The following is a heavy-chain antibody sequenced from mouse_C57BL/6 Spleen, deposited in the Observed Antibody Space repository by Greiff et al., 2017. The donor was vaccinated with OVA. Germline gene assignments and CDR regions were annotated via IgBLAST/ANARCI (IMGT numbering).Heavy chain of an antibody. Sequence: QVQLQQPGAELVRPGSSVKLSCKASGYTFTSYWMEWVKQRPGQGLEWIGNIYPSDSETHYNQKFKDKATLTVDKSSSTAYMQLSSLTSEDSAVYYCAKSSNCAFDYWGQGTTLTVSS. CDR2: IYPSDSET. CDR1: GYTFTSYW. CDR3: AKSSNCAFDY. J-gene: IGHJ2*01. V-gene: IGHV1-61*01. D-gene: IGHD4-1*01.